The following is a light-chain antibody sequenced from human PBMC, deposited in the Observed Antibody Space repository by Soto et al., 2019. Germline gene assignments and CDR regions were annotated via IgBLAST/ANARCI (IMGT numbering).Light chain of an antibody. V-gene: IGKV3-15*01. J-gene: IGKJ1*01. CDR2: GAS. CDR3: QQYNTWLWT. CDR1: QSINAH. Sequence: VMTQSPATLSVSPGERVTLSCRASQSINAHLAWYQQKPGQAPRLLIHGASTRATGIPARFSGSGFGTEFILTISSLQSEDFAIYHCQQYNTWLWTFGQGTKVE.